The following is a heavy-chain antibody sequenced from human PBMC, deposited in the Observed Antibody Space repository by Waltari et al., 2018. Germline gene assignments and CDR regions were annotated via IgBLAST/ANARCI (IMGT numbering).Heavy chain of an antibody. Sequence: QVQLQQWGAGLLKPSETLSLTCAVYGGSFSGYYWSWIRQPPGKGLEWIGEINHRGSTNSNPSLKSRVTISVDTSKNQFSLKLSSVTAADTAVYYCARVLQQLTLDYWGQGTLVTVSS. CDR2: INHRGST. D-gene: IGHD6-13*01. CDR3: ARVLQQLTLDY. CDR1: GGSFSGYY. V-gene: IGHV4-34*01. J-gene: IGHJ4*02.